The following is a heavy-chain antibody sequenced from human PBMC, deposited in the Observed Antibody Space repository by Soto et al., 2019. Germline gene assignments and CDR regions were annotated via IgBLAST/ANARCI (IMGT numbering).Heavy chain of an antibody. CDR1: GGSISSYY. J-gene: IGHJ5*02. CDR2: IYYSGST. Sequence: QVQLQESGPGLVKPSETLSLTCTVSGGSISSYYWSWIRQPPGKGLEWIGYIYYSGSTNYNPSLKSRVTISVDTSKNQFSLKLSSMTAADTAVYYCARDRSNEENWFDPWGQGTLVTVSS. CDR3: ARDRSNEENWFDP. V-gene: IGHV4-59*01.